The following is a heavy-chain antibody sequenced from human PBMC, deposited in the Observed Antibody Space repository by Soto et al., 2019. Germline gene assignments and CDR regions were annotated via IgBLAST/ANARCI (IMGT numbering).Heavy chain of an antibody. Sequence: EVQLVESGGGLVQPGRSLRLSCAASGFTFDDYAMHWVRQAPGKGLEWVSGISWNSGSIGYADSVKGRFTISRDNAKNSLYLQMNSLRAEDTALYYCAKDIGTGATITYYYGMDVWGQGTTVTVSS. D-gene: IGHD1-26*01. V-gene: IGHV3-9*01. CDR2: ISWNSGSI. J-gene: IGHJ6*02. CDR3: AKDIGTGATITYYYGMDV. CDR1: GFTFDDYA.